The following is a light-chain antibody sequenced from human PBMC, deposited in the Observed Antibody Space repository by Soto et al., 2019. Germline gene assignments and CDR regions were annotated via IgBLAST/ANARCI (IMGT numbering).Light chain of an antibody. CDR1: QSIGNH. CDR3: QQSYSTPNT. V-gene: IGKV1-39*01. CDR2: AAS. Sequence: DIQITQSPSSLSSSVLERFTITCRASQSIGNHLNWYRQKPGKPPDLLIYAASSLHSGVPSRFSGSGSGTDFTLTISSLQPEDFATYYCQQSYSTPNTFGQGTRLEIK. J-gene: IGKJ5*01.